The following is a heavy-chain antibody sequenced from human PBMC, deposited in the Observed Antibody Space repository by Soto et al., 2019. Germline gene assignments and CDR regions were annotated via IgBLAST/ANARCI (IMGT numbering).Heavy chain of an antibody. CDR2: IYYNGDT. CDR1: GCSVSSGNYF. D-gene: IGHD1-1*01. Sequence: QLQLQESGPGLVKPAETLSLKCAVSGCSVSSGNYFWGWIRQPPGKGLDWIGNIYYNGDTFYSQYLQSRVTMSVDTAQNQFALRLTSVTAADTAVYYCARRLIENWNQGHAFDFCGQGTLVTVSS. V-gene: IGHV4-39*01. J-gene: IGHJ3*01. CDR3: ARRLIENWNQGHAFDF.